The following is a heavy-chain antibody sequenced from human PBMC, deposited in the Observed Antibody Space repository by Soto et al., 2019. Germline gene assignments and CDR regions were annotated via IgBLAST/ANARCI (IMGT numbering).Heavy chain of an antibody. V-gene: IGHV3-11*01. D-gene: IGHD2-2*02. CDR3: AGGYCSSTSCYTYGMDV. Sequence: GGSLRLSCAASGFTFSDHYMAWIRQAPGKGLEIVAHMSGSGSSTYYADSVKGRFTISRDNSKNTLYLQMNSLRAEDTAVYYCAGGYCSSTSCYTYGMDVWGQGTTVTVSS. CDR2: MSGSGSST. CDR1: GFTFSDHY. J-gene: IGHJ6*02.